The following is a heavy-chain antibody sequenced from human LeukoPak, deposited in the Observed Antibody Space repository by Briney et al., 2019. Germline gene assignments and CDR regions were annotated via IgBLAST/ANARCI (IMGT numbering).Heavy chain of an antibody. CDR2: INPNSGGT. Sequence: GASAKVSCKASGYTFTGYYMHWVRQAPGQGLEWMGWINPNSGGTNYVQKFQGRVTMTRDTSISTAYMELSRLRSDDTAVYYCARAWQLLTYHPFDYWGQGTLVTVSS. CDR3: ARAWQLLTYHPFDY. D-gene: IGHD2-15*01. J-gene: IGHJ4*02. V-gene: IGHV1-2*02. CDR1: GYTFTGYY.